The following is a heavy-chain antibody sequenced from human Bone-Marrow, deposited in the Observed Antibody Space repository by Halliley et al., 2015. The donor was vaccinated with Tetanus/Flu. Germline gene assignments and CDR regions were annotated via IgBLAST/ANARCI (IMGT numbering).Heavy chain of an antibody. CDR2: SKGLI. V-gene: IGHV6-1*01. J-gene: IGHJ3*01. D-gene: IGHD3-22*01. CDR3: ARGAYYYDDGGYFSDAFDV. Sequence: SKGLIDYAGSVKSRITIAPDTSRNHFSLQLNSVTPEDTAVYYCARGAYYYDDGGYFSDAFDVWGQGTMVTVSS.